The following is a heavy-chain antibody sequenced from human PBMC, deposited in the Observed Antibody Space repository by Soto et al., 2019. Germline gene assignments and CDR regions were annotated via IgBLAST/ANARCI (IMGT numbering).Heavy chain of an antibody. CDR3: AREEAATDAFDI. CDR1: GFTFSSYE. CDR2: ISSSGSTI. Sequence: PGGTLRLSCAASGFTFSSYEMNWVRQAPGKGLEWVSYISSSGSTIYDADSVKGRFTISRDNAKNSLYLQMNSMRAEYTAVYYCAREEAATDAFDIWGQGTMVTVSS. J-gene: IGHJ3*02. D-gene: IGHD6-25*01. V-gene: IGHV3-48*03.